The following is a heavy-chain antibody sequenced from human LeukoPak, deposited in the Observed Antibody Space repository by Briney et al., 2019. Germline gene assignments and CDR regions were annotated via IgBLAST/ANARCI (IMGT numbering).Heavy chain of an antibody. CDR1: GGTFRTNP. CDR3: ATRSASAFLDYMDV. V-gene: IGHV1-69*06. Sequence: ASVKVSCKASGGTFRTNPITWVRQAPGQGPEWMGRIVPIFGTTDYAHNFEGRVTITADKSTTTAYLELSSLRSDDTAVYYCATRSASAFLDYMDVWGEGTTVTVTS. J-gene: IGHJ6*03. CDR2: IVPIFGTT.